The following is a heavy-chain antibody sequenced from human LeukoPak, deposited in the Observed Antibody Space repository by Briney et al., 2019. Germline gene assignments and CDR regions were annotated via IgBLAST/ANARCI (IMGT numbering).Heavy chain of an antibody. CDR1: GGSISSYY. D-gene: IGHD5-12*01. CDR3: AGGYSGYDWDY. CDR2: IYYSGST. Sequence: SETPSLTCTVSGGSISSYYWSWIRQPPGKGLEWIGYIYYSGSTNYNPSLKSRVTISVDTSKNQFSLKLSSVTAADTAVYYCAGGYSGYDWDYWGQGTLVTVSS. V-gene: IGHV4-59*01. J-gene: IGHJ4*02.